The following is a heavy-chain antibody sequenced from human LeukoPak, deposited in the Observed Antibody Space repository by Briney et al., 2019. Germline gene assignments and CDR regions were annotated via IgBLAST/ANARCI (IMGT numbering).Heavy chain of an antibody. CDR3: ARDLAAAGPYSSGHDY. Sequence: GGSLRLSRAASGFTFSSYSMNWVRQAPGKGLEWVSSISSSSSYIYYADSVKGRFTISRDNAKNSLYLQMNSLRAEDTAVYYCARDLAAAGPYSSGHDYWGQGTLVTVSS. V-gene: IGHV3-21*01. CDR2: ISSSSSYI. D-gene: IGHD6-19*01. CDR1: GFTFSSYS. J-gene: IGHJ4*02.